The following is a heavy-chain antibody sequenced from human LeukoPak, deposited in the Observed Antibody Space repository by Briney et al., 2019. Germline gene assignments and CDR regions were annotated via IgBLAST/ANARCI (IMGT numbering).Heavy chain of an antibody. J-gene: IGHJ4*02. Sequence: GGSLRLSCAASGFSFNTYWMTWVRQAPGKGLEWVANIKQDGSEKDYVDSVKGRFTISRDNGKNSLYLEMNSLRGDDTAVYYCARVWGDRDILTGYFKLYFDYWGQGTLVTVSS. CDR2: IKQDGSEK. CDR3: ARVWGDRDILTGYFKLYFDY. V-gene: IGHV3-7*04. CDR1: GFSFNTYW. D-gene: IGHD3-9*01.